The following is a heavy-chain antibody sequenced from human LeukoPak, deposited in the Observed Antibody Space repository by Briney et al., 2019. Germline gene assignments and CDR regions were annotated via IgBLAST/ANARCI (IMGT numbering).Heavy chain of an antibody. CDR2: ISSSSSYI. V-gene: IGHV3-21*01. Sequence: GGSLRLSCAASGFTFSSYSMNWVRQAPGKGLELVSSISSSSSYIYYADSVKGRFTISRDNAKNSLYLQMNSLRAEDTAVYYCASGTYSSSWYNYWGQGTLVTVSS. D-gene: IGHD6-13*01. J-gene: IGHJ4*02. CDR3: ASGTYSSSWYNY. CDR1: GFTFSSYS.